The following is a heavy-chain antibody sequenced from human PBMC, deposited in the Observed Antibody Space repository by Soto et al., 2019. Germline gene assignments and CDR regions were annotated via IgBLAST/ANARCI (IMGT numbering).Heavy chain of an antibody. CDR2: IQSDGSKT. V-gene: IGHV3-33*01. Sequence: QVQLVESGGGVVQPGTSLRLSCATSGFTFSNYGMHWVRQAPGKGLEWVAAIQSDGSKTYYSDSVKGRFTISRDDSMRTLYLQMSSLRVEDTAVSSCARDIGPTNSYFDPWGQRTLVTVSS. D-gene: IGHD7-27*01. J-gene: IGHJ4*02. CDR1: GFTFSNYG. CDR3: ARDIGPTNSYFDP.